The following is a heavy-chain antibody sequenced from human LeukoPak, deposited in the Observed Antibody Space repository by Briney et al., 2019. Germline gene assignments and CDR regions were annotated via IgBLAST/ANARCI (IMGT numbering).Heavy chain of an antibody. J-gene: IGHJ4*02. CDR2: IKEDGSEK. CDR1: GFTFSNYW. V-gene: IGHV3-7*01. CDR3: ASGRRLGY. Sequence: GGSLRLSCAASGFTFSNYWMSWVRQASGKGLEWVANIKEDGSEKYYVDSVKGRFTISRDNAKNSLYLQMNSLRAEDTAIYYCASGRRLGYWGQGTLVTVSS. D-gene: IGHD6-25*01.